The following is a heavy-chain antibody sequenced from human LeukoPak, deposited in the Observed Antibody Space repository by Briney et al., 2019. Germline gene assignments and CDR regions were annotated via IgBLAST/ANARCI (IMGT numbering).Heavy chain of an antibody. J-gene: IGHJ3*02. V-gene: IGHV4-59*01. Sequence: PSETLSLTCTVSGGSISSYYWSWIRQPPGKGLEWIGYIYYSGSTNYNPSLKSRVTIPVDTSKNQFSLKLSFVTAADTAVYYCAREDSSYGLNAFDIWGQGTMVTVSS. D-gene: IGHD5-18*01. CDR3: AREDSSYGLNAFDI. CDR2: IYYSGST. CDR1: GGSISSYY.